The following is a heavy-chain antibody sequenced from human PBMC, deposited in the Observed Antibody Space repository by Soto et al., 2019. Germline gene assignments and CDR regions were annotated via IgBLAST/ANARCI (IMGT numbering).Heavy chain of an antibody. V-gene: IGHV3-30*18. CDR3: VKVDLDTAVVNSPDAFDF. Sequence: QVKLVESGGGVVQPGRSLRLSCEASGFIFNDYGMHWVRQAPGKGLDWVAVISFDGNNKYYAQSVKGRFTISRDNSKNTLLLNMTSLTREETAVYYCVKVDLDTAVVNSPDAFDFWGQGTMVTVSS. D-gene: IGHD5-18*01. CDR1: GFIFNDYG. CDR2: ISFDGNNK. J-gene: IGHJ3*01.